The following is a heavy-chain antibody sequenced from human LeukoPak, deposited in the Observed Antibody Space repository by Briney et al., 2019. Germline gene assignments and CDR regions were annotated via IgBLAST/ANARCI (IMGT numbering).Heavy chain of an antibody. D-gene: IGHD3-10*01. J-gene: IGHJ4*02. CDR1: GGSISSYY. Sequence: SETLSLTCTVSGGSISSYYWSWIRQPAGKGLEWIGRIYTSGSINYNPSLKSRVTISVDKSKNQFSLKLSSVTAADTAVYYCARGAVSYYGSGSLSYYFDYWGQGTLVTVSS. V-gene: IGHV4-4*07. CDR2: IYTSGSI. CDR3: ARGAVSYYGSGSLSYYFDY.